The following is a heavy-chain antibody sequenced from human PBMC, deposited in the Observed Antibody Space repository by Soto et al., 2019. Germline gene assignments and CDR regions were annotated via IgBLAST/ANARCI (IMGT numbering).Heavy chain of an antibody. CDR3: ARDLENCGGECSSAFDI. V-gene: IGHV3-74*01. Sequence: EAQLEESGEGLVQLGKSLRPSCAPSGLPFSFSWWHWVGQGPGTGPEWFSRINSDGSITTYADSVKGRFTISRDNAKKTLYLQMNSLTAADTAVYYCARDLENCGGECSSAFDIWGQGTMVTVSS. D-gene: IGHD2-21*01. CDR2: INSDGSIT. CDR1: GLPFSFSW. J-gene: IGHJ3*02.